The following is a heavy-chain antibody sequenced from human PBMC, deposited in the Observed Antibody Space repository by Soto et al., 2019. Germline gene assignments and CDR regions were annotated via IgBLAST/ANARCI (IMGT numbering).Heavy chain of an antibody. J-gene: IGHJ5*02. CDR1: GFTFSSYA. CDR3: AKIPSNYYGSGSPFDP. CDR2: ISGSGGST. Sequence: HPGGSLRLSCAASGFTFSSYAMSWVGQAPGKGLEWVSAISGSGGSTYYADSVKGRFTISRDNSKNTLYLQMNSLRAEDTAVYYCAKIPSNYYGSGSPFDPWGQGTLATVSS. V-gene: IGHV3-23*01. D-gene: IGHD3-10*01.